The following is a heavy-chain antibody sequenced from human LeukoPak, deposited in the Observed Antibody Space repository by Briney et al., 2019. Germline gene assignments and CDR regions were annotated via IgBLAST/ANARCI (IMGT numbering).Heavy chain of an antibody. V-gene: IGHV3-23*01. CDR2: ISGSGGST. D-gene: IGHD1-26*01. CDR3: AKGGVGASRAFDY. J-gene: IGHJ4*02. Sequence: GGSLRLSCAASGFTFSSYAMSWVRQAPGKGPEWVSAISGSGGSTYYADSVKGRFTISRDNSKNTLYLQMNSLRAEDTAVYYCAKGGVGASRAFDYWGQGTLVTVSS. CDR1: GFTFSSYA.